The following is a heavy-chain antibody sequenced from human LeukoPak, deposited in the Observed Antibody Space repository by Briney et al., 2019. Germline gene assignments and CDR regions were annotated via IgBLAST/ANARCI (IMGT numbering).Heavy chain of an antibody. CDR2: ISGSGGST. Sequence: GGSLRLSCAASGFTFSSYAMSWVRQAPGRGLEWVSAISGSGGSTYYADSVKGRFTISRDNSKNTLYLQMNGLRAEDTAVYYCAKAGYYDSPQDPWGQGTLVTVSS. D-gene: IGHD3-22*01. V-gene: IGHV3-23*01. CDR1: GFTFSSYA. J-gene: IGHJ5*02. CDR3: AKAGYYDSPQDP.